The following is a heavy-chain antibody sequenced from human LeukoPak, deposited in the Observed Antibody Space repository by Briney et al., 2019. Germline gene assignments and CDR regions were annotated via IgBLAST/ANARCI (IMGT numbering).Heavy chain of an antibody. J-gene: IGHJ3*02. Sequence: ASVKVSCKASGYTFTSYGISWVRQAPGQGLEWMGWISAYNGNTNYAQKLQGRVTMTTDTSTSTAYMELRSLRSDDTAVYYCARDTSSGYYLGDAFDIWGQGTMVTVSS. D-gene: IGHD3-22*01. CDR3: ARDTSSGYYLGDAFDI. V-gene: IGHV1-18*01. CDR2: ISAYNGNT. CDR1: GYTFTSYG.